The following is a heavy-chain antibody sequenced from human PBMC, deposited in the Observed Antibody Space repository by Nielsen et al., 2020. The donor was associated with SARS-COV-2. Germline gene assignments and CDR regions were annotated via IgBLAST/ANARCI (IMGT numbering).Heavy chain of an antibody. Sequence: GGSLRLSCAASGFTLSRYWMNWVRQAPGKGLAWVSRLSSDGSRPTYADSVKGRFTISGDIAKNTLYLQMNSLSAEDTAVYFCVRVRDDGYYYDTGPFDYWGQGTLVTVSS. CDR3: VRVRDDGYYYDTGPFDY. D-gene: IGHD3-22*01. CDR1: GFTLSRYW. V-gene: IGHV3-74*01. CDR2: LSSDGSRP. J-gene: IGHJ4*02.